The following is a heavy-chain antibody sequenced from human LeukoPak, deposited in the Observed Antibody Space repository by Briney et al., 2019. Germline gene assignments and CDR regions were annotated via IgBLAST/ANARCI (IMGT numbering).Heavy chain of an antibody. Sequence: GGSLRLSCAASGFIFSSYEMNWVRQAPGKGLEWVSYISSSGSTMYYADSVKGRFTISRDNAKNSLYLQMNSLRAEDTAVYYCARDWNSGSYPSDYWGQGTLVTVSS. CDR3: ARDWNSGSYPSDY. D-gene: IGHD1-26*01. J-gene: IGHJ4*02. V-gene: IGHV3-48*03. CDR2: ISSSGSTM. CDR1: GFIFSSYE.